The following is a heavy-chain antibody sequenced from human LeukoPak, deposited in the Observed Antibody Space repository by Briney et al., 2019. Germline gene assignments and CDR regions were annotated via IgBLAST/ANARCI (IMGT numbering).Heavy chain of an antibody. J-gene: IGHJ4*02. D-gene: IGHD4-17*01. CDR3: ARDLHDYGDYVASFDY. V-gene: IGHV1-69*05. CDR2: IIPIFGTA. CDR1: GGTFSGYA. Sequence: SVKVSCKASGGTFSGYAISWVRQAPGQGLEWMGRIIPIFGTANYAQKFQGRVTITTDESTSTAYMELSSLRSEDTAVYYCARDLHDYGDYVASFDYWGQGTLVTVSS.